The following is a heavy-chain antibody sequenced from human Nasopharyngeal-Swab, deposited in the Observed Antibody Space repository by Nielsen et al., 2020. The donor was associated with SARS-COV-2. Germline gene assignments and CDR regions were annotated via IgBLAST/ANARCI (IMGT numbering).Heavy chain of an antibody. CDR3: ARDTKGRALYYFDY. D-gene: IGHD2-8*01. Sequence: ASVKVSCKASGYTFTSYAIHWVRQAPGQRLEWMGWINAGNGNTKYSQKFQGRVTFTRDTSATTAYMVLSSLRSEDTAVYYCARDTKGRALYYFDYWGQGTLVTVSS. CDR1: GYTFTSYA. V-gene: IGHV1-3*01. J-gene: IGHJ4*02. CDR2: INAGNGNT.